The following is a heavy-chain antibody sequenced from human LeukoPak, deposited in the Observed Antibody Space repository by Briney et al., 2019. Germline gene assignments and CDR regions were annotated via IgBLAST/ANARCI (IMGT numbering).Heavy chain of an antibody. Sequence: GGSLRLSCAASGFTFSSYSMNWVRQAPGKGLEWVSYISSSSSTIYYADSVKGRFTISRDNAKNSLYLQMNSLGDEDTAVYYCASGSFGELLGGSYYFDYWGQGTLVTVSS. CDR2: ISSSSSTI. V-gene: IGHV3-48*02. J-gene: IGHJ4*02. CDR3: ASGSFGELLGGSYYFDY. CDR1: GFTFSSYS. D-gene: IGHD3-10*01.